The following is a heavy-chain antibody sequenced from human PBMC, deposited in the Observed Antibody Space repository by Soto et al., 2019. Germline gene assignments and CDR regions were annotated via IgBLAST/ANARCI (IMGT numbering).Heavy chain of an antibody. CDR1: GGSLSSGTHS. CDR2: IYYSGTT. J-gene: IGHJ5*02. V-gene: IGHV4-30-2*06. Sequence: QLQLQESGSGLVKPSQTLSLTCAVSGGSLSSGTHSWNWIRQSPGTGLEWIAYIYYSGTTYYNPSRKSRVTIPIDRSKNQFSLKMTSVAAADTAVYYCVRDWERGGFDPWGQGTLVTFSS. CDR3: VRDWERGGFDP. D-gene: IGHD3-10*01.